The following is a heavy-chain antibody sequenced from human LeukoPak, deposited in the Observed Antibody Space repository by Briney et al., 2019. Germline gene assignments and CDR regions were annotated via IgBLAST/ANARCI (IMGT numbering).Heavy chain of an antibody. V-gene: IGHV3-15*01. Sequence: GGSLRLSCAASGITFTSSSMTWVRQAPGKGLEWVGRIKSKTDGGTTDYAAPVKGRFTISRDDSKNTLYLQMNSLKTEDTAVYYCTTDGLTAYYYYYYYMDVWGKGTTVTVSS. CDR2: IKSKTDGGTT. CDR3: TTDGLTAYYYYYYYMDV. J-gene: IGHJ6*03. CDR1: GITFTSSS. D-gene: IGHD5-18*01.